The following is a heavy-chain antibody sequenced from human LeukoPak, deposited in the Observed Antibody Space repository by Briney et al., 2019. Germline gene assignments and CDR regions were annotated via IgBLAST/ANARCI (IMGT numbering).Heavy chain of an antibody. Sequence: GGSLRLSCVASGFTFSIYPMHWVRQAPGTGLEWVALISNDGSNKYYADSVKGRFTISRDNAKNSLYLQMNSLRAEDTAVYYCARDPHRTYYDFWSGYYPGYFDYWGQGTLVTVSS. CDR1: GFTFSIYP. CDR3: ARDPHRTYYDFWSGYYPGYFDY. CDR2: ISNDGSNK. V-gene: IGHV3-30*04. D-gene: IGHD3-3*01. J-gene: IGHJ4*02.